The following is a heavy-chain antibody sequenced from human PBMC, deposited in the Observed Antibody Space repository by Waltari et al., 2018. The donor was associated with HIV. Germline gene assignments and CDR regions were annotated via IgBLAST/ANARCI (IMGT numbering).Heavy chain of an antibody. D-gene: IGHD1-1*01. CDR1: GFLLRNYG. V-gene: IGHV3-30*03. CDR2: ISFDGSNQ. Sequence: QVQLVESGGGVVQPGRSLRICCAASGFLLRNYGMHWVRQAPGKGLEWVAVISFDGSNQYYADSGRGRFTISRDNSKKKVFLQMNSLRLDDSALYYCATGQQVWETWSQLDYWGQGTLVIVSS. J-gene: IGHJ4*02. CDR3: ATGQQVWETWSQLDY.